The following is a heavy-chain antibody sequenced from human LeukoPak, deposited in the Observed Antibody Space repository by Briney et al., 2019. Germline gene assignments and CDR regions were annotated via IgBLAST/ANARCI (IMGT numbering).Heavy chain of an antibody. V-gene: IGHV3-30*02. Sequence: GGSLRLSCAASGFTFSSYGMHWVRQAPGKGLGWVAFIRYDGSNKYYADSVKGRFTISRDNSKNTLYLQMNSLRAEDTAVYYCAKPVSMVRGVPDYWGQGTLVTVSS. D-gene: IGHD3-10*01. CDR3: AKPVSMVRGVPDY. CDR2: IRYDGSNK. CDR1: GFTFSSYG. J-gene: IGHJ4*02.